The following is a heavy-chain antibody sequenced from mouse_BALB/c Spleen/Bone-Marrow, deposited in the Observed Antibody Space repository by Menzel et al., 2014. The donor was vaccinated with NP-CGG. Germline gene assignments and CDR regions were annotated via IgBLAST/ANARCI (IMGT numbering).Heavy chain of an antibody. V-gene: IGHV3-2*02. J-gene: IGHJ1*01. Sequence: EVKLVESGPGLVKPSQSLSLTCTVTGYSITSDYAWNWIRQFPGNKLEWMGYISYSGSTSYNPSLKSRISITRDTSKNQFFLQLNSVTTEDTATYYCARWDWYFDVWGAGTTVTVSS. CDR1: GYSITSDYA. CDR3: ARWDWYFDV. CDR2: ISYSGST.